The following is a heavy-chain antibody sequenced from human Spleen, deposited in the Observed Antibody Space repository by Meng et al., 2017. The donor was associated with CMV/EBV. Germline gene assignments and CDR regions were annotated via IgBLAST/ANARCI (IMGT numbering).Heavy chain of an antibody. CDR1: GYTFTGYY. CDR3: ARHLNDFWSGYLNWFDP. Sequence: ASVKVSCKASGYTFTGYYVHWVRQAPGQGLEWMGWINPNSGGTNYAQKFQGRVTMTRDTSISTAYMELSRLRSDDTAVYYCARHLNDFWSGYLNWFDPWGQGTLVTVSS. V-gene: IGHV1-2*02. CDR2: INPNSGGT. J-gene: IGHJ5*02. D-gene: IGHD3-3*01.